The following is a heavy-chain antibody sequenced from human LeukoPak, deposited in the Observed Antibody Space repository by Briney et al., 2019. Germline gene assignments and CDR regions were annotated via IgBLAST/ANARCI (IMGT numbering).Heavy chain of an antibody. D-gene: IGHD3-10*02. CDR3: AREMFEANDAFDI. CDR2: INSNADII. J-gene: IGHJ3*02. CDR1: GFTFSSYA. V-gene: IGHV3-48*03. Sequence: PGGSLRLSCAASGFTFSSYAMSWVRQAPGKGLEWVSYINSNADIIYYADSVKGRFTISRDNTKNSLYLQMKSLRAEDTAVYYCAREMFEANDAFDIWGQGTMVTVSS.